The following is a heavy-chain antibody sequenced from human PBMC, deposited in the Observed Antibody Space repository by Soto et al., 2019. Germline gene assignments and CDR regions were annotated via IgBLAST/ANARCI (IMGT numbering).Heavy chain of an antibody. D-gene: IGHD3-9*01. CDR3: AKGDYDILTGPDY. Sequence: GGSLRLSCAASGFTFSSYGMHWVRQAPGKGLEWVAVISYDGSNKYYADSVKGRSTISRDNSKNTLYLQMNSLRAEDTAVYYCAKGDYDILTGPDYWGQGTLVTVSS. V-gene: IGHV3-30*18. CDR1: GFTFSSYG. J-gene: IGHJ4*02. CDR2: ISYDGSNK.